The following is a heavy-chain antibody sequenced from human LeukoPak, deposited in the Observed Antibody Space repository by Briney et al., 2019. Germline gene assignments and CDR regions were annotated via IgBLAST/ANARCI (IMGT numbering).Heavy chain of an antibody. Sequence: GGSLRLSCAASGFTFSGSAMHWVRQASGKGLEWVGRIRSKANSYATAYAASVKGRFTISRDDSKNTAYLQMNSLETEDTAVYYCTRRYSGSYPHAFDIWGQGTMVTVPS. V-gene: IGHV3-73*01. CDR1: GFTFSGSA. J-gene: IGHJ3*02. CDR3: TRRYSGSYPHAFDI. D-gene: IGHD1-26*01. CDR2: IRSKANSYAT.